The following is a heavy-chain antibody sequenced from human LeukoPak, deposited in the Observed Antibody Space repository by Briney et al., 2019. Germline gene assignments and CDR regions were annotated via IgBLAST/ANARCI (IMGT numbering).Heavy chain of an antibody. Sequence: GESLRISCRGSGYTFGNYWIAWVRQMPGKGLEWMGIIYPGDSHTRYSPAFQDQVTISADKSISTAYLQWSSLQASDTGIYYCARLYTRLTRSIWGRFDPLGQGTLVTVSS. D-gene: IGHD3-16*01. V-gene: IGHV5-51*01. CDR3: ARLYTRLTRSIWGRFDP. J-gene: IGHJ5*02. CDR1: GYTFGNYW. CDR2: IYPGDSHT.